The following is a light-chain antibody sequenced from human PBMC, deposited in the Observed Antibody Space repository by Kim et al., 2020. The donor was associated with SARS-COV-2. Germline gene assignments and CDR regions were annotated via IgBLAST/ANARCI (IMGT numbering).Light chain of an antibody. J-gene: IGKJ1*01. CDR1: QTISSY. CDR3: QQSYSTPRT. CDR2: AAS. Sequence: ASVGDIVSITCRASQTISSYLNWYQQRPGKAPTLLIYAASSLQSGVPSRFCGSGSGTDFTLTISSLQPEDFATYYCQQSYSTPRTFGQGTKVDIK. V-gene: IGKV1-39*01.